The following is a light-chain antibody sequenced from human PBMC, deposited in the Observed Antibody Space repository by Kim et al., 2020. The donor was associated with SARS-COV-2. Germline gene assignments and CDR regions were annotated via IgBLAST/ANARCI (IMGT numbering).Light chain of an antibody. J-gene: IGLJ2*01. CDR3: QSYDSSLSGSVV. Sequence: VPISGAGSRSNIGAGYDVHWYQHLPGTAPKLLIYGNSNRPSGVPDRFSGSKSGTSASLAITGLQAEDEADYYCQSYDSSLSGSVVFGGGTQLTVL. CDR1: RSNIGAGYD. CDR2: GNS. V-gene: IGLV1-40*01.